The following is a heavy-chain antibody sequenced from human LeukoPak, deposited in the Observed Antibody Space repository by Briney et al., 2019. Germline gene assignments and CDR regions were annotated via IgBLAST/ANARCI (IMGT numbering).Heavy chain of an antibody. V-gene: IGHV3-48*02. CDR2: ISSSSSTI. CDR3: ARGAQTYYYDSSGSDY. Sequence: GGSLRLSCAASGFTFSSYSMNWVRQAPGKGLEWVSYISSSSSTIYYADSVKGRFTISRDNAKNSLYLQMNSLRDEDTAVYYCARGAQTYYYDSSGSDYWGQGTLVTVS. CDR1: GFTFSSYS. D-gene: IGHD3-22*01. J-gene: IGHJ4*02.